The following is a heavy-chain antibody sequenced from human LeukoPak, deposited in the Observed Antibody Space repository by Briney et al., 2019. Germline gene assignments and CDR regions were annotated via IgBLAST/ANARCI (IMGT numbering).Heavy chain of an antibody. V-gene: IGHV3-23*01. CDR3: GKTTTGYSSGQKPAWPVDS. Sequence: GGSLRLSCEASGFTFGSYAMYWVRQAPGKGLEWVAGIFGSGGSLHYADSVRGRFTISRDNSKNTVYLQINSLRADDTAVYYCGKTTTGYSSGQKPAWPVDSWDQGTLATVSS. CDR1: GFTFGSYA. J-gene: IGHJ4*02. CDR2: IFGSGGSL. D-gene: IGHD5-18*01.